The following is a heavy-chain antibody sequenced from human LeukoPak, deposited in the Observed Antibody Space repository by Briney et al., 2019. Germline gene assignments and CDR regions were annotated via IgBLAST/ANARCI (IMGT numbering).Heavy chain of an antibody. CDR3: ARRNYDILAGFYGGGTYNYYYTDV. CDR1: GGSISSGGYY. D-gene: IGHD3-9*01. CDR2: IYYSGST. J-gene: IGHJ6*03. V-gene: IGHV4-31*03. Sequence: SQTLSLTCTVSGGSISSGGYYWSWIRQHPGKGLEWIGYIYYSGSTYYNPSLRSRVTISLDTSRNQFSLTLNAMTAADTAVYYCARRNYDILAGFYGGGTYNYYYTDVWGKGTTVIVSS.